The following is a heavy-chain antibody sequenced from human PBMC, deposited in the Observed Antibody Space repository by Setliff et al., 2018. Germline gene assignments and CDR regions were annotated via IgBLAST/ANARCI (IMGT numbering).Heavy chain of an antibody. D-gene: IGHD3-3*01. J-gene: IGHJ5*02. CDR3: ARDVYDFRTGQGGP. CDR2: ISNGGGSFE. CDR1: GFTLSGYY. V-gene: IGHV3-11*04. Sequence: GGSLRLSCVASGFTLSGYYMAWVRQSPGKGLEWISYISNGGGSFEYYADSVKGRFTISRDYAKNSLYLQVNSLRAEDTAVYYCARDVYDFRTGQGGPWGQGTRVTVSS.